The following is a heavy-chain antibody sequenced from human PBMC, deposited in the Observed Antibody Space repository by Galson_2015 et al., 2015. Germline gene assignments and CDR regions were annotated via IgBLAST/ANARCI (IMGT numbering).Heavy chain of an antibody. CDR1: GFTFSSYG. CDR3: VRDRSMAYFDY. J-gene: IGHJ4*02. V-gene: IGHV3-33*08. D-gene: IGHD2/OR15-2a*01. Sequence: SLRLSCAASGFTFSSYGMHWVRQAPGKGLEWVAVIWYDGSNKYYADSVKGRFTFSRDNSKNTLYLQMNSLRAEDTAVYYCVRDRSMAYFDYWGQGALVIVSS. CDR2: IWYDGSNK.